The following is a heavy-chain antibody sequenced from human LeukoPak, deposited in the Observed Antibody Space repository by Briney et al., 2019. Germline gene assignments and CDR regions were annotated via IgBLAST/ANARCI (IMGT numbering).Heavy chain of an antibody. D-gene: IGHD1-26*01. V-gene: IGHV4-4*07. J-gene: IGHJ4*02. CDR3: AGGGTQSLVVFDY. CDR2: IYVNGFT. CDR1: IDSLSSYY. Sequence: SETLSLTCSVSIDSLSSYYWSWIRQSAGKGLEWIGRIYVNGFTDYNPSLRGRVTMSIDTSNKRFSMKLSSVTAADTAVYFCAGGGTQSLVVFDYWGQGNRVTVSS.